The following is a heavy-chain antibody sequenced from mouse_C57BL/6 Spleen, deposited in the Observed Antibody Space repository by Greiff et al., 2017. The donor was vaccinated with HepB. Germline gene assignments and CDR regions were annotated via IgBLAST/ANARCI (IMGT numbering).Heavy chain of an antibody. CDR1: GYTFTSYW. Sequence: QVQLQQPGAELVKPGASVKVSCKASGYTFTSYWMHWVKQRPGQGLEWIGRIHPSDSDTNYNQKFKGKATLTVDKSSSTAYMQLRSLTSEDAAVYYCAIDGGLRQGFAYWGQGTLVTVSA. CDR2: IHPSDSDT. CDR3: AIDGGLRQGFAY. V-gene: IGHV1-74*01. D-gene: IGHD2-4*01. J-gene: IGHJ3*01.